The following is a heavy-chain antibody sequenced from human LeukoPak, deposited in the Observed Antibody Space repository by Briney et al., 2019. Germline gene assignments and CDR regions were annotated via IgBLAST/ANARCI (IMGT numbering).Heavy chain of an antibody. V-gene: IGHV3-30*02. D-gene: IGHD3-16*01. J-gene: IGHJ4*02. CDR3: AKASGRSAYGFDY. Sequence: GGSLRLSCVAAGLTFSDYGMHWVRQAPGKGLEWVAFIRYDGTKKYYADSVKGRFTISRDDSKNTVYLQMYSLRPEDTAVYYCAKASGRSAYGFDYWGQGTLVTVFS. CDR1: GLTFSDYG. CDR2: IRYDGTKK.